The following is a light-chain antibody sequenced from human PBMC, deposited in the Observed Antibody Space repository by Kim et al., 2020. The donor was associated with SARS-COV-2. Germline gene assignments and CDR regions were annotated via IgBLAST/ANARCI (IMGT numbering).Light chain of an antibody. Sequence: SSELTQDPAVSVALGQTVRITCQGDSLRSYYATWYQKKPGQAPIVVIYGKNNRPSGIPDRFSGSSSGDTASLTITGTQAGDEADYYCNSRGSNDKVLFGG. CDR3: NSRGSNDKVL. J-gene: IGLJ2*01. CDR2: GKN. CDR1: SLRSYY. V-gene: IGLV3-19*01.